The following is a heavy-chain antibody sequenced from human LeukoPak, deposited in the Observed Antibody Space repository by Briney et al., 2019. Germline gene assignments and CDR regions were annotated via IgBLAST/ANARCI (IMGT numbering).Heavy chain of an antibody. CDR3: ARTYYDFWSLYSSYFDY. V-gene: IGHV3-7*01. CDR1: GFTFSSYW. Sequence: GGSLRLSCAASGFTFSSYWMSWVRQAPGKGLEWVANIKQDGSEKYYVDSVKGRFTNSRDNAKNSLYLQMNSLRAEDTAVYYCARTYYDFWSLYSSYFDYWGQGTLVTVSS. CDR2: IKQDGSEK. D-gene: IGHD3-3*01. J-gene: IGHJ4*02.